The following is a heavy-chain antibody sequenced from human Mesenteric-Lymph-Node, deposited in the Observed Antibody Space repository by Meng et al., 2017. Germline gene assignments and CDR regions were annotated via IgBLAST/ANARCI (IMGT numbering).Heavy chain of an antibody. Sequence: QITLKESCPTLVKPTQTLTLTCTFSGFSLSTSGVGVGWIRQPPGKALEWLALIYWDDDKRYSPSLKSRLTITKDTSKNQVALTMTNMDPVDTATYYCAHTLQLAVAFSWRGQGTLVTVSS. J-gene: IGHJ4*02. CDR2: IYWDDDK. V-gene: IGHV2-5*02. CDR1: GFSLSTSGVG. CDR3: AHTLQLAVAFSW. D-gene: IGHD6-19*01.